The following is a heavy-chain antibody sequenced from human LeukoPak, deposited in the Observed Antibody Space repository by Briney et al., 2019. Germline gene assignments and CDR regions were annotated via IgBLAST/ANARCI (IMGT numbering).Heavy chain of an antibody. J-gene: IGHJ4*02. D-gene: IGHD3-10*01. Sequence: GGSLRLSCADSGFTFDDYAMHWVRQAPGKGLEWVSLIGGDGGSTYYADSVKGRFTISRDNSKNSLYLQMNSLRTEDTALYYCAKDIGLPTGSYYVDWGQGTLVTVSS. V-gene: IGHV3-43*02. CDR1: GFTFDDYA. CDR2: IGGDGGST. CDR3: AKDIGLPTGSYYVD.